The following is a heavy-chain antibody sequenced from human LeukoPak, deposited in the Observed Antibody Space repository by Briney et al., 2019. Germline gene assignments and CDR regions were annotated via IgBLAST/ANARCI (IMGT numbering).Heavy chain of an antibody. V-gene: IGHV1-2*02. Sequence: ASVKVSCKTSGYGFSDYYMHWVRQAPGQGLEYMGWINPNSGDNSCAQKFQGRVSMTRDTSITTLYMELTSLRSDDTAVYFCARGGGIQSCGGKTCFRGFVYWGQGTLVTVSS. J-gene: IGHJ4*02. CDR2: INPNSGDN. D-gene: IGHD2-21*01. CDR3: ARGGGIQSCGGKTCFRGFVY. CDR1: GYGFSDYY.